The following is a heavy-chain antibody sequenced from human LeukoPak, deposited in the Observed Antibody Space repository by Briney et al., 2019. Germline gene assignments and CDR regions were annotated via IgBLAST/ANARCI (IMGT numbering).Heavy chain of an antibody. Sequence: ASVKVSCKASGYSFTGYGINWVRQAPGQGLEWMGWISAYNGNTNYAQKVQGRVTMTTDTSTSTAHMELRSLRSDDTAVYYCARVTEIVATSHYYGMDVWGKGITVTVSS. CDR1: GYSFTGYG. CDR2: ISAYNGNT. V-gene: IGHV1-18*04. D-gene: IGHD5-12*01. J-gene: IGHJ6*04. CDR3: ARVTEIVATSHYYGMDV.